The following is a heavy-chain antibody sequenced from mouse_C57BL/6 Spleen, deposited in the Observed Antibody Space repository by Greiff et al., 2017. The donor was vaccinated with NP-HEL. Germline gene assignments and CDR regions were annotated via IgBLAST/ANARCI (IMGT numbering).Heavy chain of an antibody. CDR1: GFTFSSYA. Sequence: EVHLVESGEGLVKPGGSLKLSCAASGFTFSSYAMSWVRQTPEKRLEWVAYISSGGDYIYYADTVKGRFTISRDNARNTLYLQMSSLKSEDTAMYYCTRTDGPYAMDYWGQGTSVTVSS. CDR3: TRTDGPYAMDY. V-gene: IGHV5-9-1*02. CDR2: ISSGGDYI. D-gene: IGHD2-3*01. J-gene: IGHJ4*01.